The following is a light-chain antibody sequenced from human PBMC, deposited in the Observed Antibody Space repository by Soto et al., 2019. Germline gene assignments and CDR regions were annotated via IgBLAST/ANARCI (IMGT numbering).Light chain of an antibody. J-gene: IGKJ2*01. Sequence: TLSVSPGERATLSCRASQSVSSDLAWYQQKPGQAPRLLVYGASTRATGIPARFSGSGSVTEFTLTISSLQSEDFAVYYCQQYNNWPYTFGQGTKLEIK. CDR2: GAS. CDR3: QQYNNWPYT. V-gene: IGKV3-15*01. CDR1: QSVSSD.